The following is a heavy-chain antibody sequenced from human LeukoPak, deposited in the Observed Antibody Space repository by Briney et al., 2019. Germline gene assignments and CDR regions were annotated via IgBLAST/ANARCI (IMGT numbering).Heavy chain of an antibody. Sequence: PSETLSLTRTVSGGAISRYYCSWVRQPAGKGLEWMGRIYTTGSTNYNPSLRSRVTMSVDTSKNQSSLKLSSVTAADTAVYYCARYGGEADLMADYYYGMDVWGQGTTATVSS. D-gene: IGHD3-16*01. V-gene: IGHV4-4*07. J-gene: IGHJ6*02. CDR2: IYTTGST. CDR3: ARYGGEADLMADYYYGMDV. CDR1: GGAISRYY.